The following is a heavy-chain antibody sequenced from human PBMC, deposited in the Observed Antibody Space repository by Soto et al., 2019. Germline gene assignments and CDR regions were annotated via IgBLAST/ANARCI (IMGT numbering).Heavy chain of an antibody. Sequence: QVQLVESGGGVVQPGRSLRLSCAASGFTFSSYAMHWVRQAPGKGLEWVAVISYDGSNKYYADSVKGRFTISRDNSKNTLYLQMNSLSAEDTAVYYCATLSMENIDYWGQGTLVTVSS. D-gene: IGHD3-10*01. CDR3: ATLSMENIDY. V-gene: IGHV3-30-3*01. CDR2: ISYDGSNK. J-gene: IGHJ4*02. CDR1: GFTFSSYA.